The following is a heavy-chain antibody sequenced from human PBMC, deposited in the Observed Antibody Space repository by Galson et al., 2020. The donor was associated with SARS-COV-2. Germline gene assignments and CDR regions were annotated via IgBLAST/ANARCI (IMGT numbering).Heavy chain of an antibody. V-gene: IGHV4-61*09. CDR3: ARVVNSYDDILTGFYSNYYYYMDV. CDR2: IYSSGST. D-gene: IGHD3-9*01. Sequence: SETLSLTCTVSGDSISGGGYFWSWIRQPAGKGLEWIGHIYSSGSTDYNPSLKSRITISVDTSKNQFSLKLSSVTAADTAVYFCARVVNSYDDILTGFYSNYYYYMDVWGKGTTVTISS. J-gene: IGHJ6*03. CDR1: GDSISGGGYF.